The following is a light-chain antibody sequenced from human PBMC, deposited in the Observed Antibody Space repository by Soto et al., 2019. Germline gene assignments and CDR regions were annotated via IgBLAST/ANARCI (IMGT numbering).Light chain of an antibody. CDR3: GSWDSSMSACV. J-gene: IGLJ1*01. Sequence: QSVLTQPPSVSAAPGQKVTISCSGSSSNIGGNSVSWYQQLPGTAPKLLIYDDDKRPSGIPDRFSGSKSGTSATLGITGFQTGDEADYYCGSWDSSMSACVFVIGIKVPX. CDR1: SSNIGGNS. V-gene: IGLV1-51*01. CDR2: DDD.